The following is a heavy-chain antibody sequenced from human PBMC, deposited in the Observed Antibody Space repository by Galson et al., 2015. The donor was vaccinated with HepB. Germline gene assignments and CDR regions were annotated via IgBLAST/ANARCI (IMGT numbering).Heavy chain of an antibody. V-gene: IGHV3-33*01. CDR2: IWFDGCNK. CDR1: GFTFSNYG. J-gene: IGHJ3*02. D-gene: IGHD6-13*01. Sequence: SLRLSCAASGFTFSNYGMHWVRQAPGKGLEWVAVIWFDGCNKDCLDSVRGRFTISRDNSKNMLFLEMNSLRDEDTATYYCARSPSSSWGDGFDIWGQGTMVSVSS. CDR3: ARSPSSSWGDGFDI.